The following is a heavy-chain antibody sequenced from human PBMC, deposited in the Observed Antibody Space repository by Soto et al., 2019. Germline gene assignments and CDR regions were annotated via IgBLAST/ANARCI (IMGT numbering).Heavy chain of an antibody. CDR1: GFTVSSNY. J-gene: IGHJ4*02. CDR2: IYSGGST. D-gene: IGHD3-22*01. CDR3: AREDYYDSSGYYGY. V-gene: IGHV3-53*01. Sequence: ESGGGLIQPGGSLRLSCAASGFTVSSNYMSWVRQAPGKGLEWVSVIYSGGSTYYADSVKGRFTISRDNSKNTLYLQMNSLRAEDTAVYYCAREDYYDSSGYYGYWGQGTLVTVSS.